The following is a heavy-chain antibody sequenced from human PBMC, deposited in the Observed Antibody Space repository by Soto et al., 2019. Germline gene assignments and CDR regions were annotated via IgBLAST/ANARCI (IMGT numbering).Heavy chain of an antibody. Sequence: AVRRISQTTRKGLEWVSTLSVSGGTTYYADSVKGQVTISRDNSKSTPHLQMNSLRAEDTAVYYCAEDGIRYLCKGLESLVKGTFDL. CDR2: LSVSGGTT. CDR1: A. J-gene: IGHJ2*01. CDR3: AEDGIRYLCKGLESLVKGTFDL. D-gene: IGHD3-9*01. V-gene: IGHV3-23*01.